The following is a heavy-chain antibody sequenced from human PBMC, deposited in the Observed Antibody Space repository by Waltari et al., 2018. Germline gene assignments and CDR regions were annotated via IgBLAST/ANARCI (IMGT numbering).Heavy chain of an antibody. CDR2: ISYHGSNK. V-gene: IGHV3-30*18. Sequence: QVQLVESGGGVVQPGRSLRLSCVASGFIFNNYGMHWVRQAPGKGLEWVAVISYHGSNKYYADSVKGRFTISRDNSKNTLYLQMNSLRPEDTAVYYCANDKTNYYYYGMDVWGQGTTVTVSS. CDR1: GFIFNNYG. CDR3: ANDKTNYYYYGMDV. J-gene: IGHJ6*02.